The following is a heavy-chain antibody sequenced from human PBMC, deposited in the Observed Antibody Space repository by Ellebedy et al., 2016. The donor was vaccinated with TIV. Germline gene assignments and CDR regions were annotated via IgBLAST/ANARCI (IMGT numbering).Heavy chain of an antibody. J-gene: IGHJ4*02. CDR2: MKQDGTEK. CDR3: ARDKDFWSGYFCDY. D-gene: IGHD3-3*01. CDR1: GGSISSSSYY. V-gene: IGHV3-7*03. Sequence: PSETLSLTCTLSGGSISSSSYYWGWVRQAPGKGLEWVVNMKQDGTEKYYVDSVTVRFTISRDNAKNSLSLQMNSLRAEDTAVYYCARDKDFWSGYFCDYWGQGTLVTVSS.